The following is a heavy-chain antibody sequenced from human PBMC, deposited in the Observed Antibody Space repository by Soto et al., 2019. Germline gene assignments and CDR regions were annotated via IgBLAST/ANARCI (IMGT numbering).Heavy chain of an antibody. CDR3: AGRSSLASVQVYFGEISNYNWFDP. D-gene: IGHD3-10*01. J-gene: IGHJ5*02. V-gene: IGHV4-39*01. CDR2: IYHSGGT. CDR1: NGSISSAIYY. Sequence: SETLCLTCTVSNGSISSAIYYWGWIRQPSGKGLEWIGSIYHSGGTYYNPSLQGRVTISVDTSKNQFSLKLSSVTAADTAVYFCAGRSSLASVQVYFGEISNYNWFDPWGQGTLVTVSS.